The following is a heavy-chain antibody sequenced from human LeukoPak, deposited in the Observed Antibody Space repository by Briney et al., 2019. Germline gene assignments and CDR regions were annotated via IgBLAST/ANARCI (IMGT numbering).Heavy chain of an antibody. CDR1: GFTVSSNY. Sequence: GSLRLSCAASGFTVSSNYMSWVRQAPGKGLEWIGEINHSGSTNYNPSLKSRVTISVDTSKNQFSLKLSSVTAADTAVYYCARGSYYDSSGSINDYWGQGTLVTVSS. CDR3: ARGSYYDSSGSINDY. CDR2: INHSGST. V-gene: IGHV4-34*01. J-gene: IGHJ4*02. D-gene: IGHD3-22*01.